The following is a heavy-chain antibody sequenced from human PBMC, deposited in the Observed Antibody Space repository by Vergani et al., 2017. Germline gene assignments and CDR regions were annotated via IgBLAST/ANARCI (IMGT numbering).Heavy chain of an antibody. V-gene: IGHV3-43*01. Sequence: DVQLVECGGVVVQTGGSLRLSCAASGFTFADYTMHWVRPAPGKGLEWGSLISWDGGSTYYADSVKGRFTISRDNSKNSLYLQMHSLRTVDTALYYCAKVLGGSYYVWVDPGGQGTLVTVSS. CDR3: AKVLGGSYYVWVDP. D-gene: IGHD1-26*01. CDR1: GFTFADYT. CDR2: ISWDGGST. J-gene: IGHJ5*02.